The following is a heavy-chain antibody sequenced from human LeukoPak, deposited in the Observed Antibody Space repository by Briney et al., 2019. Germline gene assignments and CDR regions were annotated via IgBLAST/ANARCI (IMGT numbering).Heavy chain of an antibody. CDR1: GGSFSGYY. V-gene: IGHV4-34*01. J-gene: IGHJ4*02. Sequence: WETLTLTCAGYGGSFSGYYWSWIRQLPGKGLEWIGEISHSGSTNYNPSLKSRVTISVDTSKNQFSLKLSSVTAADTAVYYCARGATEWRQGTLVTVSS. CDR2: ISHSGST. CDR3: ARGATE.